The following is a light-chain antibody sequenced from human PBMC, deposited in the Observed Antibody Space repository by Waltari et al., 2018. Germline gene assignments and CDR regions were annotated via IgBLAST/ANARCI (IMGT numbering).Light chain of an antibody. J-gene: IGKJ1*01. Sequence: DIQMTQSPSSLSASVGDRVTITCRASQTITNYLNWYQQIPGKAPKLLNYAASTLQSGVPSRFSGSGSGSDFTLTISSLQPEDFASYYCQQTYNTPWTFGQGTNVELK. CDR3: QQTYNTPWT. CDR1: QTITNY. CDR2: AAS. V-gene: IGKV1-39*01.